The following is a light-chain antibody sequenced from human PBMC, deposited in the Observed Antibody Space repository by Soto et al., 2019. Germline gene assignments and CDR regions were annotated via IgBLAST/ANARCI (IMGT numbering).Light chain of an antibody. V-gene: IGLV2-14*01. Sequence: QSALTQPASVSGSPGQSITISCTGTSSDVGGYNYVSWYQQHPGKAPKLMIYAVSNRPSGVSNRFSGSKSGNMATLTISGLQAEDEADYYCCSYTVSGTYVFGTGTKLTVL. CDR2: AVS. CDR1: SSDVGGYNY. J-gene: IGLJ1*01. CDR3: CSYTVSGTYV.